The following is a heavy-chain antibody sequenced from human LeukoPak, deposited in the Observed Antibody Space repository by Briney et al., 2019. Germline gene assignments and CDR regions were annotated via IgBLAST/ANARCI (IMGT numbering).Heavy chain of an antibody. J-gene: IGHJ4*02. Sequence: PGGSLRLSCAVSGFTFSSYWMHWVRQVPGKGLVWVSRINTDGRTTTYADSVKGRFTISRDNSKNTLYLQMNSLRAEDTAVYYCARVMRVKAAAGNDDDPHVVDYWGQGTLVTVSS. D-gene: IGHD6-13*01. CDR3: ARVMRVKAAAGNDDDPHVVDY. CDR1: GFTFSSYW. V-gene: IGHV3-74*01. CDR2: INTDGRTT.